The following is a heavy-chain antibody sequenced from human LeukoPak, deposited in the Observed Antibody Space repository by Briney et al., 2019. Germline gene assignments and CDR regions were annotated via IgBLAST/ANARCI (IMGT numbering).Heavy chain of an antibody. V-gene: IGHV4-61*02. D-gene: IGHD2-15*01. J-gene: IGHJ6*04. CDR2: IYTSGST. CDR3: ARGSRGSGYGMDV. Sequence: SETLSLTCTVSGDSISSGDYYWSWIRQPAGKGLEWIGRIYTSGSTNYNPSLKSRVTISVDTSKNQFSLKLSSVTAADTAVYYCARGSRGSGYGMDVWGKGTTVTISS. CDR1: GDSISSGDYY.